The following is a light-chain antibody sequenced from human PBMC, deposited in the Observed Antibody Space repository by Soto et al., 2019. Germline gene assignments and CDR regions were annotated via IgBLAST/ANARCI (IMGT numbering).Light chain of an antibody. V-gene: IGKV3-15*01. J-gene: IGKJ5*01. CDR3: QQYNNWIT. CDR1: QSVSSN. Sequence: TQSPGTLSSSPGERATLSCRASQSVSSNLAWYQQKPGQAPRLLIYAASNRAAGVPARFSGSWSGTEFTLTISSLQSEDFAVYYCQQYNNWITFGQGTRLEIK. CDR2: AAS.